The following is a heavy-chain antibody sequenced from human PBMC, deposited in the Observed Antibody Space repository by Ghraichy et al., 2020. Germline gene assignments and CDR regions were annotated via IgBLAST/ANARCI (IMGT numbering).Heavy chain of an antibody. Sequence: GESLNISCAASRFTFSSYEMNWVRQAPGKGLEWISYISSGGDTKRYADSVKGRFTISRDNAKNSLYLQMISMRADDTAVYYCARELRVGSMDVWGQGTTVTVSS. V-gene: IGHV3-48*03. CDR3: ARELRVGSMDV. CDR2: ISSGGDTK. D-gene: IGHD2-15*01. J-gene: IGHJ6*02. CDR1: RFTFSSYE.